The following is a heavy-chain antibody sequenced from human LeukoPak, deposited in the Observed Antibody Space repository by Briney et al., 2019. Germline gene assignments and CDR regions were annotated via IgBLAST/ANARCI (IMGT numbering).Heavy chain of an antibody. CDR2: IWYDVSNK. CDR3: AKDPSGNYYFDY. CDR1: GXTFSSNG. V-gene: IGHV3-33*06. D-gene: IGHD1-26*01. J-gene: IGHJ4*02. Sequence: PGRSLRLSCEASGXTFSSNGLHWVRQAPGKGLEWVAVIWYDVSNKYYADSVKGRFTISRDDSKNTLYLQMNSLRAEDTAIYYCAKDPSGNYYFDYWGQGTLVAVSS.